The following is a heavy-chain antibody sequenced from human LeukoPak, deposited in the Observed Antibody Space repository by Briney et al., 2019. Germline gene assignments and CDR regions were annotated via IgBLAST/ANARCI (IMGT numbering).Heavy chain of an antibody. J-gene: IGHJ4*02. CDR2: INHSGST. Sequence: PSETLSLTCAVYGGSFSGYYWSWIRQPPGKGLEWIGEINHSGSTNYNPSLKSRVTISVDTSKSQFSLKLSSVTAADTAVYYCAGTYCSGGSCYEGYYFDYGGKGPLVTVSS. V-gene: IGHV4-34*01. CDR1: GGSFSGYY. D-gene: IGHD2-15*01. CDR3: AGTYCSGGSCYEGYYFDY.